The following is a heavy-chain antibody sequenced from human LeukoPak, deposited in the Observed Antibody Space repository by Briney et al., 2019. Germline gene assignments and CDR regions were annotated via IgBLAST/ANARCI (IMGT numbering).Heavy chain of an antibody. CDR3: ARLGFDGQVGLEGNDPFDY. J-gene: IGHJ4*02. CDR1: GGTFSNYA. D-gene: IGHD3/OR15-3a*01. V-gene: IGHV1-69*11. CDR2: IITILPTS. Sequence: SVKVSCKASGGTFSNYAISWVRQAPGQGLEWMGRIITILPTSNYAQKFQGRVTITADESTSTAYMELSSLRSEDTAVYYCARLGFDGQVGLEGNDPFDYWGQGTLVTVSS.